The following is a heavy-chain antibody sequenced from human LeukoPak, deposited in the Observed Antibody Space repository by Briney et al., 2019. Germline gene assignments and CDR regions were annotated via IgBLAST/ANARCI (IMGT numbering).Heavy chain of an antibody. Sequence: ASVKVSCKASGYTFTSYGISWVRQAPGQGLEWMGWISAYNGNTNYAQKLQGRVTMTTDTSTSTAYMELRSLRSDDTAVYYCAREYSSSWWKDWYFDLWGRGTLVTVSS. CDR1: GYTFTSYG. J-gene: IGHJ2*01. CDR3: AREYSSSWWKDWYFDL. V-gene: IGHV1-18*01. D-gene: IGHD6-13*01. CDR2: ISAYNGNT.